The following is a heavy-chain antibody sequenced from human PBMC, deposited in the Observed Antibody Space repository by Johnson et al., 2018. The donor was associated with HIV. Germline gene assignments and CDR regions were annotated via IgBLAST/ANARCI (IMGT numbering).Heavy chain of an antibody. CDR1: GFTFDNAW. CDR2: IKSKTDGGTT. D-gene: IGHD1-26*01. Sequence: VQLVESGGGLVQPGGSLRLSCAASGFTFDNAWMNWVRQAPGKGLEWVGRIKSKTDGGTTDYTAPVKGRFTISRDDSKNTLYLQMNSLKTEDTAVYYCTTEVMEWELQVGWTRAFEIWGQGTMVTVSS. CDR3: TTEVMEWELQVGWTRAFEI. J-gene: IGHJ3*02. V-gene: IGHV3-15*01.